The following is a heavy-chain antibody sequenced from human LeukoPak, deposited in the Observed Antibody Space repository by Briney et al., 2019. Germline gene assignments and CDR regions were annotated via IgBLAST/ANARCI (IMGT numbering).Heavy chain of an antibody. CDR3: ARVSPRDYDFWSGYYTHPAGDAFDI. Sequence: SETLSLTCTVSGGSISSSSYYWGWIRQPPGKGLEWIGSIYYSGSTYYNPSLKSRDTISVDTSKNQFSLKLSSVTAADTAVYYCARVSPRDYDFWSGYYTHPAGDAFDIWGQGTMVTVSS. V-gene: IGHV4-39*07. J-gene: IGHJ3*02. D-gene: IGHD3-3*01. CDR1: GGSISSSSYY. CDR2: IYYSGST.